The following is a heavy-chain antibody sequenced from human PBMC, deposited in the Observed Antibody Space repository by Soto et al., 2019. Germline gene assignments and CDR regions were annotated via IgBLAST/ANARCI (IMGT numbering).Heavy chain of an antibody. CDR2: ISSSSSTI. Sequence: GGSLRLSCAASGFTFSSYSMNWVRQAPGKGLEWVSYISSSSSTIYYADSVKCRFTISRDNAKNSLYLQMNSLRAEDTAVYYCASLETYYDYIWGSYRPMNYWGQGTLVTVSS. V-gene: IGHV3-48*01. J-gene: IGHJ4*02. CDR1: GFTFSSYS. D-gene: IGHD3-16*02. CDR3: ASLETYYDYIWGSYRPMNY.